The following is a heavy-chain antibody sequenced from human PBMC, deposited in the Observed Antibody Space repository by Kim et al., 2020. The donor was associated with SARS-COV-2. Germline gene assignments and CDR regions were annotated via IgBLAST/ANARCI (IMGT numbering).Heavy chain of an antibody. D-gene: IGHD4-17*01. J-gene: IGHJ1*01. CDR3: ASGVMTTVTQGGFHH. V-gene: IGHV4-34*01. CDR2: INHSGST. Sequence: SETLSLTCAVYGGSFSGYYWSWIRQPPGKGPEWTGEINHSGSTNYNPSLKSRVTISVDTSKNQFSLKLSSVTAADTAVYCCASGVMTTVTQGGFHHWGQGALVTVSS. CDR1: GGSFSGYY.